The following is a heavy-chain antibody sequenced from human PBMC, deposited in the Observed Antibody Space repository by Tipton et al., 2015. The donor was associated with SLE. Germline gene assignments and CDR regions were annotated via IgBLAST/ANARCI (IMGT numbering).Heavy chain of an antibody. Sequence: TLSLTCSVSGGSISRGFYYWGWIRQPPGKGLEWIGSVYDSGTTYYNPSLESRLTMTVDTSKTQFSLKLSSVTAADTAVYFCARVVAVGATHYYDMDVWGQGTTVTVSS. CDR1: GGSISRGFYY. CDR2: VYDSGTT. D-gene: IGHD2-15*01. V-gene: IGHV4-39*07. J-gene: IGHJ6*02. CDR3: ARVVAVGATHYYDMDV.